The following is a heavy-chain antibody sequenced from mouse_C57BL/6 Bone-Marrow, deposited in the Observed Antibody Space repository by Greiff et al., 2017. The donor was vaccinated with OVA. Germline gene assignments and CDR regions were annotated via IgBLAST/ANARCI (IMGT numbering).Heavy chain of an antibody. D-gene: IGHD6-1*01. J-gene: IGHJ2*01. Sequence: EVQLQQSGAELVRPGASVKLSCTASGFNIKDDYMHWVKQRPEQGLEWIGWIDPENGDTEYASKFQGKATITADTSSNTAYLQLSSLTSEDTAVYYCAVCDVKKKDIVYWGQGTTLTVSS. CDR1: GFNIKDDY. V-gene: IGHV14-4*01. CDR3: AVCDVKKKDIVY. CDR2: IDPENGDT.